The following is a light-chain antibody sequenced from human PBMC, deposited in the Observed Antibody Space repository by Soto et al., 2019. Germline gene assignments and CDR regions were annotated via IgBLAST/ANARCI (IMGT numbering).Light chain of an antibody. CDR3: QHYNNWPLWT. CDR1: QSVSIN. J-gene: IGKJ1*01. V-gene: IGKV3-15*01. CDR2: GAS. Sequence: EIGMTQSPATLSVSPGERATRACRASQSVSINVAWYQQKPGQAPRRLIYGASTRATGIPARFSGSGSGTEFTLTISSLQSEDFAVYYCQHYNNWPLWTFGQGTKVEIK.